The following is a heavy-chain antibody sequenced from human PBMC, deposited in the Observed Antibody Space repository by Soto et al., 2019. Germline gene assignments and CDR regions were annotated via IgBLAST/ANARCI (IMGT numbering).Heavy chain of an antibody. CDR1: GGSISSYY. J-gene: IGHJ4*02. V-gene: IGHV4-59*01. CDR3: ASHRIAAAEDRTHYFDY. Sequence: PSETLSLTCTVSGGSISSYYWSWIRQPPGKGLEWIGYIYYSGSTNYNPSLKSRVTISVDTSKNQFSLKLSSVTAADTAVYYCASHRIAAAEDRTHYFDYWGQGTLVTVSS. D-gene: IGHD6-13*01. CDR2: IYYSGST.